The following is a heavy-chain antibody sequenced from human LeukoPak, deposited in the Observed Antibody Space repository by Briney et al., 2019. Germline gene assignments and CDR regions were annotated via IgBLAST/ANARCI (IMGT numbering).Heavy chain of an antibody. CDR3: ARDGNYYDSSGLPGRYDY. CDR2: IIPILGIA. J-gene: IGHJ4*02. CDR1: GGTFSSYA. D-gene: IGHD3-22*01. V-gene: IGHV1-69*04. Sequence: SVRVSCKASGGTFSSYAISWVRQAPGQGGERMGRIIPILGIANYAQKFQGRVTITADNSTSTAYMQLSSLRSEDPAVYYCARDGNYYDSSGLPGRYDYWGQGTLVTVSS.